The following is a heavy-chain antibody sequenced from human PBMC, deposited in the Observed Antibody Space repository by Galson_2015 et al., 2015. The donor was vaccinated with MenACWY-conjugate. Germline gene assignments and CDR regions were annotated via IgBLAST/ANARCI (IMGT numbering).Heavy chain of an antibody. D-gene: IGHD3-10*01. J-gene: IGHJ6*02. V-gene: IGHV4-59*01. CDR3: ARDLVRVRDYYYGMDV. Sequence: TNYNPSLKSRVTISADTSKNQFSLKLTSVTAADTAVYYCARDLVRVRDYYYGMDVWGQGTTVIVSS. CDR2: T.